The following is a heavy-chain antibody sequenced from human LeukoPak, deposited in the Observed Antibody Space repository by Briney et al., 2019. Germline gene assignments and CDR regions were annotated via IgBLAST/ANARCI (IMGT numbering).Heavy chain of an antibody. CDR1: GLTVSDNY. V-gene: IGHV3-53*01. Sequence: GGSLRLSCAASGLTVSDNYMSWVRQAPGKGLEWVSVMYSGGDTYYADSVKGRFTFSRDISKNTLYLQMNGLRTEDTAMHYCARDAPQVPAAGVLASWGQGTLVTVSS. CDR2: MYSGGDT. D-gene: IGHD6-13*01. J-gene: IGHJ5*02. CDR3: ARDAPQVPAAGVLAS.